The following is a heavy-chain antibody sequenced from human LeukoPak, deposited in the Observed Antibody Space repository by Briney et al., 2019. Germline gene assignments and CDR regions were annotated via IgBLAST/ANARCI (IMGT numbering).Heavy chain of an antibody. J-gene: IGHJ6*02. CDR1: GGSISSGGYS. CDR2: IYHSGST. CDR3: ARVNHYYYYGMDV. V-gene: IGHV4-30-2*01. Sequence: SETLSLTCAVSGGSISSGGYSWRWIRQPPGKGLEWIGYIYHSGSTYYNPSLKSRVTISVDRSKNQFSLKLSSVTAADTAVYYCARVNHYYYYGMDVWGQGTTVTVSS.